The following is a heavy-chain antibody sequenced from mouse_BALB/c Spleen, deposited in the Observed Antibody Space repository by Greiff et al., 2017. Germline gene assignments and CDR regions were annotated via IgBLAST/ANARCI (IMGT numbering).Heavy chain of an antibody. CDR2: INPSSGYT. CDR1: GYTFTSYT. CDR3: ARSRGSNSAWFAY. D-gene: IGHD2-5*01. V-gene: IGHV1-4*01. J-gene: IGHJ3*01. Sequence: QVQLQQSGAELARPGASVKMSCKASGYTFTSYTMHWVKQRPGQGLEWIGYINPSSGYTNYNQKFKDKATLTADKSSSTAYMQLSSLTSEDSAVYSCARSRGSNSAWFAYWGQGTLVTVSA.